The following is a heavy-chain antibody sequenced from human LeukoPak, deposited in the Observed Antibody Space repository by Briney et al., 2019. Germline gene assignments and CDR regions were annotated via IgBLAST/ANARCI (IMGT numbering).Heavy chain of an antibody. V-gene: IGHV4-61*02. J-gene: IGHJ4*02. D-gene: IGHD3-9*01. CDR2: IYTSGST. Sequence: SETLSLTCTVSGGSISSSNYYWGWVRQPPGKGLEWIGRIYTSGSTNYNPSLKSRVTISVDTSKNQFSLKLSSVTAADTAVYYCARDAPFYDILTGYTQGYYFDYWGQGTLVTVSS. CDR3: ARDAPFYDILTGYTQGYYFDY. CDR1: GGSISSSNYY.